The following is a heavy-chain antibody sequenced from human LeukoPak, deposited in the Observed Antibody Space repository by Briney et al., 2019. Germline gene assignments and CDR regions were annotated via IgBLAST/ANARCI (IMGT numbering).Heavy chain of an antibody. J-gene: IGHJ5*02. CDR1: GGSISTYY. CDR2: IDYSAST. V-gene: IGHV4-59*08. D-gene: IGHD5-18*01. CDR3: ARRGYSYGYYWFDP. Sequence: SETLSLTCTVSGGSISTYYWSWIRQRPGKGLEWIAYIDYSASTNYNPSLKSRVTISVDTSKNQFSLKLSSVTAADTAVYYCARRGYSYGYYWFDPWGQGTLVTVSS.